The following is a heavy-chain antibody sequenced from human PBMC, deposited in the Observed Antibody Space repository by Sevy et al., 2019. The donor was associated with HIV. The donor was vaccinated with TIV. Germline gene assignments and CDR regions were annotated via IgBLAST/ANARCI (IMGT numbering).Heavy chain of an antibody. Sequence: GGSLRLSCAASGFSLSNYWVHWVRQVPGKGLVWVSRINGAGSNTIYADSVKGRFTISRDNAKNTVYLQMKRLRAEDTAFYYCAREAVDVRTGPVDYDYGMDVWGQGTTVTVSS. CDR2: INGAGSNT. CDR3: AREAVDVRTGPVDYDYGMDV. CDR1: GFSLSNYW. J-gene: IGHJ6*02. D-gene: IGHD3-9*01. V-gene: IGHV3-74*01.